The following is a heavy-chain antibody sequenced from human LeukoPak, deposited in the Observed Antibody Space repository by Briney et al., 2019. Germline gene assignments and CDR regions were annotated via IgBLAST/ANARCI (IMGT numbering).Heavy chain of an antibody. D-gene: IGHD6-19*01. Sequence: GGSLRLSCAASGFTFSSYGMHWVRQAPGKGLEWVAFIRYDGSNKYYADSVKGRFTISRDNSKNTLYLQMNSLRAEDTAVYYCARSLKIAVAAHFDYWGQGTLVTVSS. CDR3: ARSLKIAVAAHFDY. CDR2: IRYDGSNK. J-gene: IGHJ4*02. V-gene: IGHV3-30*02. CDR1: GFTFSSYG.